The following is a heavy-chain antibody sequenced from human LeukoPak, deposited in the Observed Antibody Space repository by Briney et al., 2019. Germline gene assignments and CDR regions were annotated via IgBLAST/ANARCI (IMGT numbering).Heavy chain of an antibody. D-gene: IGHD3-22*01. CDR3: AGSAYYRDFDY. J-gene: IGHJ4*02. Sequence: GGSLRLSCAASGFTFSSYWMSWVCQAPGKGLEWVANIKQDGSEKYYVDSVKGRFTISRDNAKNSLYLQMNSLRAEDTAVYYCAGSAYYRDFDYWGQGTLVTVSS. V-gene: IGHV3-7*01. CDR1: GFTFSSYW. CDR2: IKQDGSEK.